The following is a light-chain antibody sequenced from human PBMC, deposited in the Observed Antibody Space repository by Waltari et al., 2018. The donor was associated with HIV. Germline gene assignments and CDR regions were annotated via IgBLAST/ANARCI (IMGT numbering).Light chain of an antibody. CDR2: TDD. CDR3: STWDDSLIGRV. V-gene: IGLV1-44*01. Sequence: QSLLTQPPRAPGAPGQTVTITCSASSANIGTHRVYWYQHFPGSAPALPNYTDDKRPPPVADRFSASKSGTSASLAIRGLLFDDEAVYYCSTWDDSLIGRVCGGGTRLTVL. J-gene: IGLJ3*02. CDR1: SANIGTHR.